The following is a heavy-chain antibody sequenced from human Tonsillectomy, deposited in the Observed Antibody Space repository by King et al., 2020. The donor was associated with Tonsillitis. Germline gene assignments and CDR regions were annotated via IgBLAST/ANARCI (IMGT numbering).Heavy chain of an antibody. Sequence: VQLVESGGGLVQPGGSLRLSCSAFGVTLKNYWMTWVRRAPGKGLEWWANIGEDGNLTYYMDSVEGRFTISRDNARNSVYLKMNSLRAGDTAVYYCARDTNYFDGNLYYDVFDLWGQGTMVTVSS. CDR1: GVTLKNYW. CDR2: IGEDGNLT. V-gene: IGHV3-7*03. CDR3: ARDTNYFDGNLYYDVFDL. D-gene: IGHD3-22*01. J-gene: IGHJ3*01.